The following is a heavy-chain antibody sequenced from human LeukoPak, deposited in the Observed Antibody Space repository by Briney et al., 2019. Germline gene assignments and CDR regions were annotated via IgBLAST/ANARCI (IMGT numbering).Heavy chain of an antibody. D-gene: IGHD3-16*01. V-gene: IGHV3-23*01. J-gene: IGHJ4*02. Sequence: GGSLRLSCAASGFAFSTTDMSWVRQAPARGLEWVSSLRGNGDAFYADSVKGRFTLSRDESRNTVYLQLNKLRVEDTAIYYCAKASWVSTADAVLWGQGTVVTVSS. CDR3: AKASWVSTADAVL. CDR1: GFAFSTTD. CDR2: LRGNGDA.